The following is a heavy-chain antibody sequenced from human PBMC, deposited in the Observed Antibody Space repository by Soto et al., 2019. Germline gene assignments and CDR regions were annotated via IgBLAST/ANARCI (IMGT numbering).Heavy chain of an antibody. V-gene: IGHV3-48*02. CDR3: ARGPYGDYVIRYFQH. CDR1: GFTFSSYS. Sequence: EVQLVESGGGLVQPGGSLRLSCAASGFTFSSYSMNWVRQAPGKGLEWVSYISSSSSTIYYADSVKGRFTISRDNAKNLLYLQMNSLRDEDTAVYYCARGPYGDYVIRYFQHWGQGTLVTVSS. D-gene: IGHD4-17*01. J-gene: IGHJ1*01. CDR2: ISSSSSTI.